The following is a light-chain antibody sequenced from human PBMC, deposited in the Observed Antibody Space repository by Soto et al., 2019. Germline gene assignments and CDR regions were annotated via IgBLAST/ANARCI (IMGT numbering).Light chain of an antibody. J-gene: IGKJ1*01. Sequence: DIQMTQSPSSLSASVGDRVTITCRASQSISNFLNWYQQKPGKTPKLLIYAASSFQSGVPSRFSGSGSGTDFTLTISSLHPEDFATYYCQQSYSTPRTFGQGTKVEIK. CDR2: AAS. CDR1: QSISNF. CDR3: QQSYSTPRT. V-gene: IGKV1-39*01.